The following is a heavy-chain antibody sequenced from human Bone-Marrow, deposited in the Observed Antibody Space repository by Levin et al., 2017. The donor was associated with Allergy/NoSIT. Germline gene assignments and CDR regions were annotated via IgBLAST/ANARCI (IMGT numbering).Heavy chain of an antibody. CDR3: ARQLGNFWSGYNYFDY. D-gene: IGHD3-3*01. Sequence: GESLKISCAASGFTFSSYEMNWVRQAPGKGLEWVSYIGSSGSTIYYVDSVKGRFTISRDNAKNSLYLQMNSLRAEDTAVYYCARQLGNFWSGYNYFDYWGQGTLVTVSS. CDR2: IGSSGSTI. J-gene: IGHJ4*02. V-gene: IGHV3-48*03. CDR1: GFTFSSYE.